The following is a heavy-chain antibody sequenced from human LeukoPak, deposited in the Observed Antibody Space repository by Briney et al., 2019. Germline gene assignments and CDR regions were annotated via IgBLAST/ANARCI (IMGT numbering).Heavy chain of an antibody. D-gene: IGHD3-22*01. CDR1: GGSISSYY. CDR3: ARYDSSGYSPS. J-gene: IGHJ5*02. V-gene: IGHV4-59*01. Sequence: SETLSLTCTVSGGSISSYYWSWTRQPPGKGLEWIGYIYYSGSTNYNPSLKSRVTISVDTSKNQFSLKLSSVTAADTAVYYCARYDSSGYSPSCGQGTLVTVSS. CDR2: IYYSGST.